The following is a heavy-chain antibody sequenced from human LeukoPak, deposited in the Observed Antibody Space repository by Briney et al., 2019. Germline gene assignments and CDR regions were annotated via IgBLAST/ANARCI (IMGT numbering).Heavy chain of an antibody. Sequence: GASVKVSCKASGGTFSSYAISWVRQAPGQGLEWMGGIIPIFGTASYAQKFQGRVTITADESTSTAYMELSSLRSEDTAVYYCAIVVPAAIGYWGQGTLVTVPS. CDR1: GGTFSSYA. J-gene: IGHJ4*02. CDR2: IIPIFGTA. D-gene: IGHD2-2*01. CDR3: AIVVPAAIGY. V-gene: IGHV1-69*13.